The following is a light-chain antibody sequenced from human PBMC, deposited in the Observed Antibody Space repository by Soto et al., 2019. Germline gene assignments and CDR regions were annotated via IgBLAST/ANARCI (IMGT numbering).Light chain of an antibody. CDR2: GAS. J-gene: IGKJ3*01. V-gene: IGKV3-20*01. CDR1: QSVSSSY. CDR3: QQYGSSRFT. Sequence: EIVLTQSPGTLSLSPGERATLSCRDSQSVSSSYLAWCQQKPGQAPRLLIYGASSRATGIPDRFSGSGSGTDFTLTISRLEPEDFAVYYCQQYGSSRFTFGPGTKVDIK.